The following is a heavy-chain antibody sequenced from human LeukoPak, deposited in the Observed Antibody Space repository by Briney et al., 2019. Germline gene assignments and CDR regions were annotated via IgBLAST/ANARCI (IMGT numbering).Heavy chain of an antibody. CDR1: GYTFTNYG. D-gene: IGHD1-26*01. J-gene: IGHJ4*02. V-gene: IGHV1-18*01. CDR2: ISGYDGNT. CDR3: ARSDGSYNYFDY. Sequence: ASVKVSCKASGYTFTNYGISWVRQAPGQGLERMGWISGYDGNTNYAQKLQGRVTMTTDTSTSTAYMELRSPRSDDTAVYYCARSDGSYNYFDYWGQGTLVTVSS.